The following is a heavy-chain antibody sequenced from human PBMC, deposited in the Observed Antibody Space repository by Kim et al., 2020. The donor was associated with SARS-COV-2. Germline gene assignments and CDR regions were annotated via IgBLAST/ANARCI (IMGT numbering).Heavy chain of an antibody. CDR3: ARDQAQTYDDFWSAYLGGAMYNWFDP. V-gene: IGHV1-18*04. Sequence: ASVKVSCKTSGYTFTNYGINWVRQAPGQGLEWMGWISAYNGNANYAQKLQGRVTLTTDTSTNTAYMELRSLRSDDTAVYYCARDQAQTYDDFWSAYLGGAMYNWFDPWGQGTLVTVSS. D-gene: IGHD3-3*01. CDR2: ISAYNGNA. J-gene: IGHJ5*02. CDR1: GYTFTNYG.